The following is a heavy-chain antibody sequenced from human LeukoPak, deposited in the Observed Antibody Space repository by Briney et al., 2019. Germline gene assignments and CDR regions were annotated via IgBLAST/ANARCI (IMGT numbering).Heavy chain of an antibody. CDR2: ISSSSSTI. J-gene: IGHJ4*02. Sequence: GGSLRLSCVASGLTFSSYSMNWVRQAPGKGLEWISYISSSSSTIYYADSVKGRFTISRDNAKNSLYLQMNSLRAEDTAVYYCAREMVRGANGSFDYWGQGTLVTVSS. V-gene: IGHV3-48*04. D-gene: IGHD3-10*01. CDR1: GLTFSSYS. CDR3: AREMVRGANGSFDY.